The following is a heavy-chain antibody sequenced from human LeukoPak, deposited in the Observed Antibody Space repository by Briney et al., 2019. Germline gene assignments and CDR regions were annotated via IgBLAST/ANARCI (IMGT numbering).Heavy chain of an antibody. D-gene: IGHD3-10*01. CDR1: GFSLSTSGVG. V-gene: IGHV2-5*01. Sequence: GSGPTLVKPTQTLTLTCTFSGFSLSTSGVGVGWIRQPPGKALEWLALIYWNDDKRYSPSLKSRLTITKDTAKNQVVLTMTNMDPVDTATYYCAHRGSGSYYPNPFDYWGQGTLVTVSS. CDR3: AHRGSGSYYPNPFDY. CDR2: IYWNDDK. J-gene: IGHJ4*02.